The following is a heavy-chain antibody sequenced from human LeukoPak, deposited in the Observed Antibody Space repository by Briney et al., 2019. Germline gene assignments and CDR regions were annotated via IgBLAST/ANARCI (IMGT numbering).Heavy chain of an antibody. CDR2: IKQDGSEK. D-gene: IGHD3-22*01. Sequence: GGSLRLSCAASGFTFSSYWMSWVRQAPGKGLEWVANIKQDGSEKYYVDSVKGRFTISRDNAKNSLYLQMNSLRAEDTAVYYCARARYCYDSSGIPSSDAFDIWGQGTMVTVSS. V-gene: IGHV3-7*01. J-gene: IGHJ3*02. CDR1: GFTFSSYW. CDR3: ARARYCYDSSGIPSSDAFDI.